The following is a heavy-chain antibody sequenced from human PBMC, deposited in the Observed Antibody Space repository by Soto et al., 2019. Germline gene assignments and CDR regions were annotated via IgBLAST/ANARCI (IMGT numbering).Heavy chain of an antibody. V-gene: IGHV3-74*01. CDR2: IKFDGSST. Sequence: EVQLVESGGGLVQPGGSLRLSCAASGFAFSTYWMHWVRQAPGKGLLWVARIKFDGSSTYSADSVKGRFTISRDDAKKTLELRMNGLRVDDTAVDYCARGAKNIYAMDVWGQGTTVTVSS. CDR3: ARGAKNIYAMDV. J-gene: IGHJ6*02. CDR1: GFAFSTYW.